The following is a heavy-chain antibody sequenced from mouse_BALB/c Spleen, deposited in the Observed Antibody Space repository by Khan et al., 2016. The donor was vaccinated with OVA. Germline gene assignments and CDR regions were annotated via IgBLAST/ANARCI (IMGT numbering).Heavy chain of an antibody. Sequence: QIQLVQSGPELKKPGETVKISCKASGYTFTNFGMNWVKQAPGEGLEWMGWINTYTGEPTYADDFKGRFAFSLETSASTAYLPINNLKNEDTATYFCARPPDFSYTMAYGGQGTWLTVAS. J-gene: IGHJ4*01. CDR3: ARPPDFSYTMAY. CDR1: GYTFTNFG. V-gene: IGHV9-3-1*01. CDR2: INTYTGEP.